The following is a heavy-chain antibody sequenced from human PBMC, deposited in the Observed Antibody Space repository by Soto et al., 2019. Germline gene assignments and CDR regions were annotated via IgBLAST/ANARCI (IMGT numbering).Heavy chain of an antibody. CDR2: ISGSGGST. V-gene: IGHV3-23*01. D-gene: IGHD2-2*01. J-gene: IGHJ3*02. Sequence: GGSLRLSCAASGFTFSSYAMSWVRQAPGKGLEWVSAISGSGGSTYYADSVKGRFTISRDNSKNTLYLQMNSLRAEDTAVYYCAKDAEFYFSITSCDRGHVNIVAPDAFDIWGQGTMVTVSS. CDR3: AKDAEFYFSITSCDRGHVNIVAPDAFDI. CDR1: GFTFSSYA.